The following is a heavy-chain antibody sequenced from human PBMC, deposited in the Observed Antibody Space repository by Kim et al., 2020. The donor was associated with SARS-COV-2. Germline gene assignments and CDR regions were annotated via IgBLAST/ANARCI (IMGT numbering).Heavy chain of an antibody. CDR1: GLSFSFNS. D-gene: IGHD5-18*01. V-gene: IGHV3-48*02. CDR2: ITYSPPRI. J-gene: IGHJ3*02. CDR3: ARVSRYSHGDDAFDI. Sequence: GGSLRLSCAASGLSFSFNSMMWLRQAPGRGLEWVSYITYSPPRIYNADFVKGRFTISRDDAKKSVYLQMNSLRDEDTAVYYCARVSRYSHGDDAFDIWGQGTMVTVSS.